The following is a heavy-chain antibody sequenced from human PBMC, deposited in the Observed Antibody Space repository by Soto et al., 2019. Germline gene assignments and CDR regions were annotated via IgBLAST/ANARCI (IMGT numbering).Heavy chain of an antibody. D-gene: IGHD2-2*03. CDR1: GFTFSDFA. V-gene: IGHV3-23*01. Sequence: EVQVLESGGGLVQPGGSLRLSCAATGFTFSDFAMSWVRQAPGKGLEWVSRIYGGGNGPHYADSVKGRVTISRDNSKNTLYLQMNGLRAEDTAVYYCAKMEGMDPWAYCFDDWGQGTLVIGSS. CDR2: IYGGGNGP. J-gene: IGHJ4*02. CDR3: AKMEGMDPWAYCFDD.